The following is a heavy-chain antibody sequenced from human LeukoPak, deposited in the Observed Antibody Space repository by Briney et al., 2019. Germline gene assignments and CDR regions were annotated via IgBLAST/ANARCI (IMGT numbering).Heavy chain of an antibody. D-gene: IGHD1-26*01. CDR2: ISYDGSDK. V-gene: IGHV3-30*03. Sequence: GGSLGLSCAASGFTFSGFAIHWVRQAPGKGLEWVAAISYDGSDKDYVDSVKGRFTISRDNSKNMLSLQMNSLRAEDTAVYYCARTVGRSGPLDYWGQGTLVTVSS. J-gene: IGHJ4*02. CDR1: GFTFSGFA. CDR3: ARTVGRSGPLDY.